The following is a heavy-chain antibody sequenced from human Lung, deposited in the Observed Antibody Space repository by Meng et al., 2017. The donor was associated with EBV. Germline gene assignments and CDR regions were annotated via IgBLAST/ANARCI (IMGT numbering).Heavy chain of an antibody. V-gene: IGHV4-61*01. CDR3: ARDLGYSGYYPAY. CDR1: GDSVSSGSKY. Sequence: QVQLQWSGPGLVKPSETLSLTCTVSGDSVSSGSKYWSWIRQSPGKGLEWIGYMYYSGITKYNPSLKSRVTISVDTSKNQFSLKLSSVTAADTAVYYCARDLGYSGYYPAYWGQGTLVTVSS. J-gene: IGHJ4*02. CDR2: MYYSGIT. D-gene: IGHD5-12*01.